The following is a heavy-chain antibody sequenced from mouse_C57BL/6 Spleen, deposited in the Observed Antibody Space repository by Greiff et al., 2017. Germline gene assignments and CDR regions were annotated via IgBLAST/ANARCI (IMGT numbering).Heavy chain of an antibody. D-gene: IGHD2-3*01. CDR1: GYTFTSYW. CDR3: ARGRWLLGYWYFDV. J-gene: IGHJ1*03. Sequence: QVQLQQPGAELVKPGASVKMSCKASGYTFTSYWITWVKQRPGQGLEWIGDIYPGSGSTNYNEKFKSKATLTVDTSSSTAYMQLSSLTSEDSAVYYCARGRWLLGYWYFDVWGTGATVTVSS. CDR2: IYPGSGST. V-gene: IGHV1-55*01.